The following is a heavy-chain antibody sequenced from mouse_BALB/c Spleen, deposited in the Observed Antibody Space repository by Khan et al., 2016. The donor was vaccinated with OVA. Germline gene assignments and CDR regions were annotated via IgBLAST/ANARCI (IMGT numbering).Heavy chain of an antibody. CDR1: GFDFSRYW. CDR3: ARPYRCDGRAWFAY. V-gene: IGHV4-1*02. CDR2: INPDSSTI. Sequence: EVELVESGGGLVQPGGSLKLSCAASGFDFSRYWMSWVRQAPGTGLEWIGEINPDSSTINYTPSLKDKFIISRDNAKNTLYLQMSNVRSEDTAHYYCARPYRCDGRAWFAYWGQGTLVTVSA. D-gene: IGHD2-14*01. J-gene: IGHJ3*01.